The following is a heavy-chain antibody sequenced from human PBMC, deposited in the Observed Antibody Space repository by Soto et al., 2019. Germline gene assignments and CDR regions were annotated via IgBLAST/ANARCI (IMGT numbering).Heavy chain of an antibody. CDR3: AREYSPGVFEY. J-gene: IGHJ4*02. CDR1: GYSFTNYF. CDR2: IFPGGGNT. V-gene: IGHV1-46*01. D-gene: IGHD5-12*01. Sequence: ASVKVSCKTSGYSFTNYFLHWVRQAPGQGLEWMGYIFPGGGNTGYTQKFQGRVTVTMDTSTSTVYMDVTSLSSEDTAVYYCAREYSPGVFEYWGQGTLVTVSS.